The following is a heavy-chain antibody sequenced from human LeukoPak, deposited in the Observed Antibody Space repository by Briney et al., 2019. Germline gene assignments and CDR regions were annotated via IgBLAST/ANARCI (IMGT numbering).Heavy chain of an antibody. V-gene: IGHV3-21*01. J-gene: IGHJ6*03. D-gene: IGHD1-26*01. CDR2: ITSSSSYM. CDR1: GFTFSSYA. CDR3: ARDPYSGNYGDYYYYYMDV. Sequence: PGGSLRLSCAASGFTFSSYAMHWVRQAPGKGLEWISSITSSSSYMYYADSVKGRFTISRDNAKSSLYLQMNSLRDENTAVYYCARDPYSGNYGDYYYYYMDVWGKGTTVTISS.